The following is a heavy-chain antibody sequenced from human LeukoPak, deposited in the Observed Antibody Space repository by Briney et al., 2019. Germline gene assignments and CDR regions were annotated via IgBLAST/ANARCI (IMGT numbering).Heavy chain of an antibody. D-gene: IGHD6-19*01. V-gene: IGHV3-23*01. CDR3: AKRDSSGWYVGYFDY. CDR1: GFTFSSYA. Sequence: GGSLRLSCAASGFTFSSYAMSWVRQAPGEGLEWVSAISGSGGSTYYADSVKGRFTISRDNSKNTLYLQMNSLRAEDTAVYYCAKRDSSGWYVGYFDYWGQGTLVTVSS. J-gene: IGHJ4*02. CDR2: ISGSGGST.